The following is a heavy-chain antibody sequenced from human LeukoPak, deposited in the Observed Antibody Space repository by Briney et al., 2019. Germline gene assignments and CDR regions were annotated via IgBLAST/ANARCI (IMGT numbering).Heavy chain of an antibody. D-gene: IGHD3-22*01. J-gene: IGHJ4*02. CDR1: GFTFSSYG. CDR2: ISYDGSNK. CDR3: AKDRDYYDSSGYYYFDY. Sequence: GGSLRLSCAASGFTFSSYGMHWVRQAPGKGLGWVAVISYDGSNKYYADSVKGRFTISRDNSKNTLYLQMNSLRAEDTAVYYCAKDRDYYDSSGYYYFDYWGQGTLVTVSS. V-gene: IGHV3-30*18.